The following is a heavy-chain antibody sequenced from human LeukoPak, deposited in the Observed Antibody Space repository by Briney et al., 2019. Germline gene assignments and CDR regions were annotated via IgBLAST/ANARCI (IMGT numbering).Heavy chain of an antibody. CDR2: ISRSSSTI. CDR1: GFTFSGYS. CDR3: ARDLRGGYKDFDY. D-gene: IGHD5-24*01. Sequence: GGSLRLSCAASGFTFSGYSMNWVRQAPGKGLEWVSYISRSSSTIYYADSVKGRFTISRDNAKNSLYLQMNSLRAEDTAVYYCARDLRGGYKDFDYWGQGTLVTVSS. J-gene: IGHJ4*02. V-gene: IGHV3-48*01.